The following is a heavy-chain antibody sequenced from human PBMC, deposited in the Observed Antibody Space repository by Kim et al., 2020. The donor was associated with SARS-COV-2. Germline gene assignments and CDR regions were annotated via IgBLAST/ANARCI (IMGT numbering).Heavy chain of an antibody. V-gene: IGHV4-59*01. CDR1: GGSISSYY. Sequence: SETLSLTCTVSGGSISSYYWSWIRQPPWKGLEWIGYIYYSGSTNYNPSLKSRVTISVDTSKNQFSLKLSSETAADTAVYYCERSGHARYDSSAFDIWGQGTMVTVSS. J-gene: IGHJ3*02. CDR2: IYYSGST. CDR3: ERSGHARYDSSAFDI. D-gene: IGHD3-22*01.